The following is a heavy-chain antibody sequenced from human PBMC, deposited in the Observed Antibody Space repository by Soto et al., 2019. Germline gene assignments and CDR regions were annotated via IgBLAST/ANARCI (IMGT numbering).Heavy chain of an antibody. CDR1: GYTFSTHG. CDR3: VRDLRVLAGIEYFYYGMDV. J-gene: IGHJ6*02. D-gene: IGHD2-8*02. Sequence: ASVKVSCKASGYTFSTHGMHWVRHAPGQRLEWMGWISPANGDTKYSQTFQDRVTITRDTSASTAYMELSSLRSEDTAVYFCVRDLRVLAGIEYFYYGMDVWGQGTTVTVSS. V-gene: IGHV1-3*01. CDR2: ISPANGDT.